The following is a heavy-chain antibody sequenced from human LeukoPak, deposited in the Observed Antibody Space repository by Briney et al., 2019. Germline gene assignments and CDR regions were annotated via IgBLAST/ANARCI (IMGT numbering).Heavy chain of an antibody. J-gene: IGHJ4*02. CDR2: IKSKTDGGTT. V-gene: IGHV3-15*01. CDR1: GFTFSNAW. CDR3: TGEGTLYYFDY. D-gene: IGHD1-7*01. Sequence: GGSLRLSCAAAGFTFSNAWMSWVRQAPGKGLEWVGRIKSKTDGGTTDYAAPVKGRFTISRDDSKNTLYLQMNSLKTEDTAVYYCTGEGTLYYFDYWGQGTLVTVSS.